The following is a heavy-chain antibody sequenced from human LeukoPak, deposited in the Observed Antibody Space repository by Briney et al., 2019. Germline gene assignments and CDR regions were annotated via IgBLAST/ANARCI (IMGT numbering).Heavy chain of an antibody. Sequence: TGGSLRLSCAASGFTFSSYGMNWVRQAPGKGLEWVSVISGSGGNTYYADSVKGRFTISRDNSKNTLYLQMNNLRAEDTAVYYCAKVPVPVIGAAGPFDYWGQGTLVTVSS. V-gene: IGHV3-23*01. D-gene: IGHD6-13*01. CDR3: AKVPVPVIGAAGPFDY. CDR2: ISGSGGNT. J-gene: IGHJ4*02. CDR1: GFTFSSYG.